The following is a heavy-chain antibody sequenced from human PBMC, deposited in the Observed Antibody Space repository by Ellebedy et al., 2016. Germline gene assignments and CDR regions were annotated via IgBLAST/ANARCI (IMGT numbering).Heavy chain of an antibody. Sequence: SETLSLTCTVSGGSISSYYWSWIRQPPGKGLEWIGYIYYSGSTNYNPSLKRRVTISVDTSKNQFSLKLSSVTAADTAVYYCARGGSSWYADLNYWGQGTLVTVSS. V-gene: IGHV4-59*01. D-gene: IGHD6-13*01. J-gene: IGHJ4*02. CDR2: IYYSGST. CDR3: ARGGSSWYADLNY. CDR1: GGSISSYY.